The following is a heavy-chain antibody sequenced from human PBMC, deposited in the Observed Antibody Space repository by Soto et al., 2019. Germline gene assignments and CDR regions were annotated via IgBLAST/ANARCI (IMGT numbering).Heavy chain of an antibody. CDR1: GYSFTSYW. V-gene: IGHV5-51*01. Sequence: GESLKISCKGYGYSFTSYWIGWVRQTPGKGLEWMGIIYPGDSDIRYSPSFQGHVTMSVDKSIGTAYLQWSSLKASDTAMYYCAADTARTYYYYAMDVWGQGTTVTVSS. J-gene: IGHJ6*02. CDR2: IYPGDSDI. CDR3: AADTARTYYYYAMDV. D-gene: IGHD5-18*01.